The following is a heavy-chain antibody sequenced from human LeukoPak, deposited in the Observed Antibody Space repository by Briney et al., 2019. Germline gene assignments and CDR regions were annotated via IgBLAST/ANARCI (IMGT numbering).Heavy chain of an antibody. CDR2: FSGSGGST. V-gene: IGHV3-23*01. J-gene: IGHJ4*02. D-gene: IGHD3-3*01. CDR1: GFTFSSFA. CDR3: AKDYYDPYYFDY. Sequence: GGSLRLSCAASGFTFSSFAMSWVRQAPGKGLEWVSTFSGSGGSTYYADSVKGRFSISRDNSKNTLYLQMNSLRAEDTAIYYCAKDYYDPYYFDYWGQGTLVTVSS.